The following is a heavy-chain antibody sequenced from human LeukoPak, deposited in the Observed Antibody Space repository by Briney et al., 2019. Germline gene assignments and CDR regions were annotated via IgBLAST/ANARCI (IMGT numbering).Heavy chain of an antibody. CDR1: GYTLTELS. V-gene: IGHV1-24*01. CDR2: FDPEDGET. Sequence: GASVKVSCKVSGYTLTELSMHWVRQAPGKGLEWMRGFDPEDGETIYAQKFQGRVTMTEDTSTDTAYMELSSLRSEDTAVYYCATSTSRPGPWGVITWFDPWGQGTLVTVSS. D-gene: IGHD3-16*02. J-gene: IGHJ5*02. CDR3: ATSTSRPGPWGVITWFDP.